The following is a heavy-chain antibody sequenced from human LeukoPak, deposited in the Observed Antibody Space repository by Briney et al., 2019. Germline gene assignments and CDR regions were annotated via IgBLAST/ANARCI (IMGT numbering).Heavy chain of an antibody. CDR1: GFTVSSNY. D-gene: IGHD3-9*01. J-gene: IGHJ4*02. V-gene: IGHV3-53*05. CDR2: IYNDGST. CDR3: ARGGEEDYDISNSLYYFDY. Sequence: PGGSLRLSCAASGFTVSSNYMSWVRQAPGKGLEWVSVIYNDGSTYYAESVKGRFTISRDNSKNTLYLQMNSLRAEDTAVYYCARGGEEDYDISNSLYYFDYWGQGTLVTVSS.